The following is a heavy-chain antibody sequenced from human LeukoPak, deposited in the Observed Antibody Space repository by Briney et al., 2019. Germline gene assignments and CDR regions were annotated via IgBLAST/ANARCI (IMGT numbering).Heavy chain of an antibody. CDR2: ISYDGSNK. J-gene: IGHJ5*02. Sequence: GGSLRLSRAASGFTFSSYAMHWVRQAPGKGLEWVAVISYDGSNKYYADSVKGRFTTSRDNSKNTLYLQMNSLRAEDTAVYYCARDSGFDPWGQGTLVTVSS. CDR1: GFTFSSYA. V-gene: IGHV3-30*04. CDR3: ARDSGFDP.